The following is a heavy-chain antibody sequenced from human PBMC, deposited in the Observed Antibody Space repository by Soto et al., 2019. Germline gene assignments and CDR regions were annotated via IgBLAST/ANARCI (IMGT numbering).Heavy chain of an antibody. J-gene: IGHJ6*02. D-gene: IGHD3-10*01. CDR3: AKDHYYGSGSLYGMDV. CDR1: GFTFSSYA. CDR2: ISGSGGSA. Sequence: PGGSLRLSCAASGFTFSSYAMSWVRQAPGKGLEWVSAISGSGGSAYYADSVKGRFTISRDNSKNTLYLQMNSLRAEDTAVYYCAKDHYYGSGSLYGMDVWGQGTTVTVSS. V-gene: IGHV3-23*01.